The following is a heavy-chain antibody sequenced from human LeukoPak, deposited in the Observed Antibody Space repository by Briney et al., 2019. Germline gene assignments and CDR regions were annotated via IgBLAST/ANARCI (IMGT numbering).Heavy chain of an antibody. CDR1: GFTFSSYV. Sequence: GGSLRLSCAASGFTFSSYVMSWVRQAPGKGLEWVGRIKSKTDGGTTDYAAPVKGRFTISRDDSKNTLYLQMNSLKTEDTAVYYCTTGSSIQLWFYYWGQGTLITVSS. D-gene: IGHD5-18*01. CDR3: TTGSSIQLWFYY. V-gene: IGHV3-15*01. J-gene: IGHJ4*02. CDR2: IKSKTDGGTT.